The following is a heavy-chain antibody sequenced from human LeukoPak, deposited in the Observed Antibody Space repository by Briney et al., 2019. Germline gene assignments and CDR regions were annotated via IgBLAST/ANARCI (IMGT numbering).Heavy chain of an antibody. Sequence: PGGSLRLSCAASGFTFSGSAMHWVRQASGKGLEWVGRIRSKANSYATAYAASVKGRFTISRDDSKNTAYLQMNSLKTEDKAVYYCTSYTIAAAGPAVDYWGQGTLVTVSS. D-gene: IGHD6-13*01. J-gene: IGHJ4*02. CDR1: GFTFSGSA. CDR3: TSYTIAAAGPAVDY. CDR2: IRSKANSYAT. V-gene: IGHV3-73*01.